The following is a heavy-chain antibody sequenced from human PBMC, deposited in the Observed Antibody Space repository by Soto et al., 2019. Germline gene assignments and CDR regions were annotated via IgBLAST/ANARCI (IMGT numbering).Heavy chain of an antibody. J-gene: IGHJ5*02. V-gene: IGHV4-38-2*02. D-gene: IGHD3-22*01. CDR2: IYHSGTT. CDR1: GFSISSGYF. Sequence: SETLSLTCAVSGFSISSGYFWGWIRQPPGEGPEWLGSIYHSGTTYYNPSVKGRVTISVDTSKNQFSLKMSSVTAADTAVYYCARDSSGYYWFDPWGQGTLVTVSS. CDR3: ARDSSGYYWFDP.